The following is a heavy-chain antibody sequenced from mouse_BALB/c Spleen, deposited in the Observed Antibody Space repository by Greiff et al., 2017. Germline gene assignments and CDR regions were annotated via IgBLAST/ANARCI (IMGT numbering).Heavy chain of an antibody. CDR3: ARERANGPPFDY. Sequence: EVQRVESGPSLVKPSQTLSLTCSVTGDSITSGYWNWIRKFPGNKLEYMGYISYSGSTYYNPSLKSRISITRDTSKNQYYLQLNSVTTEDTATYYCARERANGPPFDYWGQGTTLTVSS. D-gene: IGHD3-1*01. J-gene: IGHJ2*01. V-gene: IGHV3-8*02. CDR1: GDSITSGY. CDR2: ISYSGST.